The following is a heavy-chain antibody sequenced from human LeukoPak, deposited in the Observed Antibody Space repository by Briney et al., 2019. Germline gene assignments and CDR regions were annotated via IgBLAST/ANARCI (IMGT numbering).Heavy chain of an antibody. CDR3: TRAHSSGYFGIGY. Sequence: GGPLRLSCAASGFTFSDFYMDWVRQAPGKGLEWVGRTRNKANSYTTDYAASVIGRFSISRDDSKNSLYLQMDSLKTEDTAVYYCTRAHSSGYFGIGYWGQGTRVTVSS. J-gene: IGHJ4*02. CDR1: GFTFSDFY. V-gene: IGHV3-72*01. CDR2: TRNKANSYTT. D-gene: IGHD3-22*01.